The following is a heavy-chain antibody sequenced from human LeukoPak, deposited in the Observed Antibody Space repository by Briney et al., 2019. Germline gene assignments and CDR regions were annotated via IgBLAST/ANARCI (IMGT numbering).Heavy chain of an antibody. D-gene: IGHD2-15*01. V-gene: IGHV4-61*01. J-gene: IGHJ3*02. CDR3: ARSGRYAFDI. CDR1: GGSVSSGSYY. CDR2: IYYSGST. Sequence: SETLSLTCTVSGGSVSSGSYYWSWIRQPPGKGLEWIGYIYYSGSTNYNPSLKSRVTISVDTSKNQFSLKLSSVTAADTAVYYCARSGRYAFDIWAKGQWSPSLQ.